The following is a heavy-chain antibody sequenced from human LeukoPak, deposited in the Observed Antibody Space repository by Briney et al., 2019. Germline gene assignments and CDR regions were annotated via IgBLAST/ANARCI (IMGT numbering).Heavy chain of an antibody. Sequence: ASVKVSCKASGYTFTGYYMHWVRQAPGQGLEWMGWINTNTGNPTYAQGFTGRFVFSLDTSVNTAYLQISSLKPEDTAVYFCTSRPATGYYFYYMDVWGKGTTVTVSS. CDR2: INTNTGNP. CDR1: GYTFTGYY. V-gene: IGHV7-4-1*02. CDR3: TSRPATGYYFYYMDV. D-gene: IGHD2-2*01. J-gene: IGHJ6*03.